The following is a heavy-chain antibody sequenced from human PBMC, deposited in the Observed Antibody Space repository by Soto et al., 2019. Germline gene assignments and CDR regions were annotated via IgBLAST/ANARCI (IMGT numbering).Heavy chain of an antibody. J-gene: IGHJ4*02. CDR2: IYYSGST. Sequence: SDILSLTCTLSGGSISRGDYYWRWLRQPPGKGLEWIGYIYYSGSTYYNPSLKSRVTISVDTSKNQFSLKLSSVTAADTAVYYCARGYYDILTGYYKSVYYFDYWGQGTLVPVSS. CDR3: ARGYYDILTGYYKSVYYFDY. D-gene: IGHD3-9*01. V-gene: IGHV4-30-4*02. CDR1: GGSISRGDYY.